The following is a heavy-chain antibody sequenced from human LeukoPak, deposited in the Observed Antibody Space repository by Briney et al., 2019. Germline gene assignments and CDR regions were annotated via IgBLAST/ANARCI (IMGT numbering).Heavy chain of an antibody. J-gene: IGHJ4*02. CDR1: GFTFSSYW. Sequence: HPGGSLRLSCAASGFTFSSYWMHWVRQAPGKGLVWVSRISSDGSSTTYADSVKGRLTISRDNAKNTLYLQMNSLRAEDTAVYYCARDNPWDNYGIFDYWGQGTLVTVSS. D-gene: IGHD5-18*01. CDR3: ARDNPWDNYGIFDY. CDR2: ISSDGSST. V-gene: IGHV3-74*01.